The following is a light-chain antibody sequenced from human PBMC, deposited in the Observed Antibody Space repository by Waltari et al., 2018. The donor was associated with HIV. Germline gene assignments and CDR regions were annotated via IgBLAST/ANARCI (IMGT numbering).Light chain of an antibody. J-gene: IGLJ3*02. Sequence: NFMLTQPHSVSESPGKPVTISCTPNTASIATHSVHCHHQRPGSAPTTVMYEDNQRPSGVPDRFSGSIDRSSNSASLTISGLKTEDEADYYCQSYDSSNHNWVFGGGTKLTVL. CDR3: QSYDSSNHNWV. CDR2: EDN. CDR1: TASIATHS. V-gene: IGLV6-57*03.